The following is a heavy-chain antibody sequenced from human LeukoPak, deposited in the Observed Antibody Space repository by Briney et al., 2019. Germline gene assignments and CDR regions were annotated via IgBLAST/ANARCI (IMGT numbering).Heavy chain of an antibody. CDR3: ARDGWYNWNPGWFDP. V-gene: IGHV4-4*07. CDR2: IYTSGST. J-gene: IGHJ5*02. CDR1: GGSFSSYY. D-gene: IGHD1-20*01. Sequence: SETLSLTCTVSGGSFSSYYWSWIRQPAGKGLEWIGRIYTSGSTNYNPSLKSRVTMSVDTSKNQFSLKLSSVTAADTAVYYCARDGWYNWNPGWFDPWGQGTLVTVSS.